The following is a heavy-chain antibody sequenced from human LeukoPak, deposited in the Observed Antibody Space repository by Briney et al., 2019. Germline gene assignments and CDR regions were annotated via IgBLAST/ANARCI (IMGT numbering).Heavy chain of an antibody. D-gene: IGHD4-17*01. CDR3: ARDDNANGDLDYLDL. CDR1: GFTFSNYE. V-gene: IGHV3-48*03. Sequence: PGGSLRLSCGASGFTFSNYEMNWVRQAPGKGLEWDAFISFSGKSIYYADSVKGRFTISRDNAKNSLYLQMNSLRVQDTAVYYCARDDNANGDLDYLDLWGQGTLVTVSA. J-gene: IGHJ4*02. CDR2: ISFSGKSI.